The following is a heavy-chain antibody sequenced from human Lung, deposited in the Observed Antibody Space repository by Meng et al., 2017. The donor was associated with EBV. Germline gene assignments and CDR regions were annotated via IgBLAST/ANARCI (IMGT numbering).Heavy chain of an antibody. V-gene: IGHV7-4-1*02. CDR3: AREGYYYDSSGYYIPFDF. CDR1: GYTFTSYA. D-gene: IGHD3-22*01. J-gene: IGHJ4*02. Sequence: QVQLVQSGSELKKPGASVKVSCEASGYTFTSYAINWVRQAPGQGLEWMGWINTNNGNPTYAQGFTGRFVLSVDTSVSTAYLQISSLKAEDTAVYYCAREGYYYDSSGYYIPFDFWGQGTLFNVST. CDR2: INTNNGNP.